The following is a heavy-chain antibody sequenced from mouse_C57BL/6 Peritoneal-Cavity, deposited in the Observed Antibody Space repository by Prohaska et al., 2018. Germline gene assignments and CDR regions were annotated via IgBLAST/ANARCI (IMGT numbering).Heavy chain of an antibody. CDR2: IDPSDSYT. CDR1: FTSYR. Sequence: FTSYRMHWVKQRPGQCLECIGEIDPSDSYTNYNQKYKGKATLTVDKSSSTAYVQLSSLTSEDSAVYYCAKSGAGGAYWGQGTLVTVSA. J-gene: IGHJ3*01. V-gene: IGHV1-69*02. CDR3: AKSGAGGAY. D-gene: IGHD3-2*02.